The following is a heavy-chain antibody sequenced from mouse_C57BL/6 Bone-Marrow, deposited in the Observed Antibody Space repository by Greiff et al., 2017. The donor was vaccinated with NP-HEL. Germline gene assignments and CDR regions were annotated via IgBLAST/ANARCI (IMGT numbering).Heavy chain of an antibody. CDR2: IDPSDSYT. J-gene: IGHJ3*01. Sequence: QVQLQQPGAELVRPGTSVKLSCKASGYTFTSYWMHWVKQRPGQGLEWIGVIDPSDSYTNYNQKFKGKATLTVDTSSSTAYMQLSSLTSEDSAVYYCAYYSNYTPWFAYWSQGTLVTVSA. D-gene: IGHD2-5*01. CDR3: AYYSNYTPWFAY. V-gene: IGHV1-59*01. CDR1: GYTFTSYW.